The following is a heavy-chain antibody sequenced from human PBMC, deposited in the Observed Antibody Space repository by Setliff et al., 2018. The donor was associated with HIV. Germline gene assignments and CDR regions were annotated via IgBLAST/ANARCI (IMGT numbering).Heavy chain of an antibody. CDR2: INPSGGAT. CDR3: AKDISASALYYYGMDV. CDR1: GYSFTSYW. D-gene: IGHD6-13*01. J-gene: IGHJ6*02. Sequence: PGESLKISCKASGYSFTSYWIGWVRQAPGQRLEWMGIINPSGGATSYAQNVQGRVTLTTDTSTSTAYMDLRSLRPDDTAVYYCAKDISASALYYYGMDVWGQGTTVTVSS. V-gene: IGHV1-46*01.